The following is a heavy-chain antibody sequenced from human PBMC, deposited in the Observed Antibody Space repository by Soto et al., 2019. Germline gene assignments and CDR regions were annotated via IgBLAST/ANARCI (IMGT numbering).Heavy chain of an antibody. CDR1: GFTFSSYA. CDR2: ISGSGGST. D-gene: IGHD6-6*01. Sequence: PGGSLRLSCAASGFTFSSYAMSWVRQAPGKGLEWVSAISGSGGSTYYADSVKGRFTISRDNSKNTLYLQMNSLRAEDTAVYYSARPSYPSYSSSPQKRYYYYYYGMDVWGQGTTVTVSS. CDR3: ARPSYPSYSSSPQKRYYYYYYGMDV. J-gene: IGHJ6*02. V-gene: IGHV3-23*01.